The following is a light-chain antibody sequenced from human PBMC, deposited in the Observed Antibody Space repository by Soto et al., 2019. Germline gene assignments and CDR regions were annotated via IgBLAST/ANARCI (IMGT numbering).Light chain of an antibody. J-gene: IGKJ1*01. CDR2: GAS. V-gene: IGKV3-15*01. CDR3: QHYKNWPGL. CDR1: QSVSSN. Sequence: EIVMTQSPATLSVSPGERATLSCRASQSVSSNLAWYQQKPGQAPRLLIYGASTRATGIPARFSGSRSGTEFTFTNSSLLSEDCEVYDSQHYKNWPGLFGLGTKVDIE.